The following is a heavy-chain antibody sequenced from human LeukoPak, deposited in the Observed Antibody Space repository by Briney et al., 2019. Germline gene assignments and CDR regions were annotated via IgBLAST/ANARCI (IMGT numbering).Heavy chain of an antibody. CDR2: ISYDGSNY. Sequence: GGSLRLSCAASGFTFSTYGMHWVRQAPGKGLEWVAVISYDGSNYYYADSVKGRFTISRDNSKNTLYLQMNSLRAEGTAVYYCARTYYDSTGYYGWEYYFDYWGQGTLVTVSS. CDR1: GFTFSTYG. V-gene: IGHV3-30*03. J-gene: IGHJ4*02. CDR3: ARTYYDSTGYYGWEYYFDY. D-gene: IGHD3-22*01.